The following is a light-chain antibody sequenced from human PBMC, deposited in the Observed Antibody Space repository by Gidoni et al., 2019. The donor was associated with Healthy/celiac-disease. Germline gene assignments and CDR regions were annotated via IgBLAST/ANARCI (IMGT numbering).Light chain of an antibody. CDR3: QQSYSTPYT. V-gene: IGKV1-39*01. CDR2: DAS. J-gene: IGKJ2*01. CDR1: QSISSY. Sequence: DIQMTQYPYSLSASVGDRVTITCRASQSISSYLNWYQQKPGKAPKLLIYDASSLQSGVPSRFSGSGSGTDFTLTISSLQPEDFATYYCQQSYSTPYTFGQGTKLEIK.